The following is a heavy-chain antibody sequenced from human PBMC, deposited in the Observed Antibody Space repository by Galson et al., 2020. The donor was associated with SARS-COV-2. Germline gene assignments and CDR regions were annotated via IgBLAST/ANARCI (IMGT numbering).Heavy chain of an antibody. CDR2: IYPGDPDS. CDR1: GYSFTSYW. D-gene: IGHD6-13*01. Sequence: KIGESLKISCKGSGYSFTSYWLGWVRQMPGKGLEWMGIIYPGDPDSRYSPSFQGQVTISVDKSISTAYLQWSSLKASDSAMYYCARQSGYMGLGAAGIGFDHWGLGTRVPVSS. V-gene: IGHV5-51*01. CDR3: ARQSGYMGLGAAGIGFDH. J-gene: IGHJ4*02.